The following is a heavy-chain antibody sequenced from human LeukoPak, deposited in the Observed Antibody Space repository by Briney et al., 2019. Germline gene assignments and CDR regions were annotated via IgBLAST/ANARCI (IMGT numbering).Heavy chain of an antibody. Sequence: PGRSLRLSCAASGFTFSNCGMHWVRQAPGKGLEWVAVISYDGSNKYYADSVKGRFTISRDNSKNTLYLQMDSLRVEDTAVYFCAKDGRDGYNHPSYYFDXWGQGTLVTXSS. CDR2: ISYDGSNK. CDR3: AKDGRDGYNHPSYYFDX. CDR1: GFTFSNCG. V-gene: IGHV3-30*18. J-gene: IGHJ4*02. D-gene: IGHD5-24*01.